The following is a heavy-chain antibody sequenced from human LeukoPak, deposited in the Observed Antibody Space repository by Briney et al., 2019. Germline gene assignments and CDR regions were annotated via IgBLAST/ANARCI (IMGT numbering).Heavy chain of an antibody. Sequence: GGSLRLSCGASGFTFSSYWMSWVRQAPGKGLEWVANKKQDGSEKYYVDSVKGRFTISRDNAKNSLYLQMNSLRAEDTAVYYCAREGGGYDSSGYSWFDPWGQGTLVTVSS. CDR3: AREGGGYDSSGYSWFDP. J-gene: IGHJ5*02. CDR2: KKQDGSEK. V-gene: IGHV3-7*01. D-gene: IGHD3-22*01. CDR1: GFTFSSYW.